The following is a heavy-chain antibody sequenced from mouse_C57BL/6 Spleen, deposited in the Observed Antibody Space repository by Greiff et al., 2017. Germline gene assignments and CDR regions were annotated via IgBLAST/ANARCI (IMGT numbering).Heavy chain of an antibody. D-gene: IGHD2-4*01. V-gene: IGHV5-16*01. CDR1: GFTFSDYY. CDR3: ARGGGGYDYLDY. CDR2: INYDGSST. J-gene: IGHJ2*01. Sequence: EVQLVESEGGLVQPGSSMKLSCTASGFTFSDYYMAWVRQVPEKGLEWVANINYDGSSTYYLDSLKSRFIISRDNAKNILYLQMSSLKSEDTATYYCARGGGGYDYLDYWGQGTTLTVSS.